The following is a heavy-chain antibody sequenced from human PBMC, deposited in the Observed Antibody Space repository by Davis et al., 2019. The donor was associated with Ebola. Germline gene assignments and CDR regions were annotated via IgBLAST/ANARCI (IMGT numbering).Heavy chain of an antibody. D-gene: IGHD3-3*01. V-gene: IGHV3-30-3*01. Sequence: GESLKISCAASGFTFTNYAIHWVRQAPGKGLEWVLVISYGDGNYRYYADSVKGRFTISRDNSKNTVNLQMNSLRPDDTAVYHCARAKTTSGVDLGGIYSMDVWGQGTTVTVSS. CDR3: ARAKTTSGVDLGGIYSMDV. CDR1: GFTFTNYA. J-gene: IGHJ6*02. CDR2: ISYGDGNYR.